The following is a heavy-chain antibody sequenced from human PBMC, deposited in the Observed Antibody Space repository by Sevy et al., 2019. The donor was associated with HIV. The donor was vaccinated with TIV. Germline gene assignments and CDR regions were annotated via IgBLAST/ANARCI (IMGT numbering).Heavy chain of an antibody. D-gene: IGHD6-13*01. CDR1: GFTFSSYA. CDR2: IRGSGGST. CDR3: AKAGYSSSWYMIDP. V-gene: IGHV3-23*01. Sequence: GGSLRLSCAASGFTFSSYAMSWVRQAPGKGLEWVSAIRGSGGSTYYADSVKGRFTISRDNSKNTLYLQMNSLRAEDTAVYYCAKAGYSSSWYMIDPWGQGTLVTVSS. J-gene: IGHJ5*02.